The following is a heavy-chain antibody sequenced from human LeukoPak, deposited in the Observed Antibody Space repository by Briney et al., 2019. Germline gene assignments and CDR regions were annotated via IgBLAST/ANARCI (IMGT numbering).Heavy chain of an antibody. CDR1: GGSFSGYY. CDR3: ARDLMDDYVWGSYRPSSYYFDY. D-gene: IGHD3-16*02. Sequence: SETLSLTCAVYGGSFSGYYWSWIRQPPGKGLEWIGEINHSGSTNYNPSLKSRVTISVDTSKNQFSLKLTSVTAEDTAVYYCARDLMDDYVWGSYRPSSYYFDYWGQGTLVTVSS. CDR2: INHSGST. V-gene: IGHV4-34*01. J-gene: IGHJ4*02.